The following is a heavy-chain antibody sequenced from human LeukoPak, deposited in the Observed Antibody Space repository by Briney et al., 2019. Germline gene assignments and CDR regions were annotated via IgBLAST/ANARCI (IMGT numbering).Heavy chain of an antibody. V-gene: IGHV5-51*01. Sequence: GESLKISCKGSGYSFNSYWIGWVRQMPGKGLKWMGIIYPGDSDARYSPSFQGQVTISADKSISTAYLQWSSLKASDTAMYYCARFDLDIVASAFDYWGQGTLVTVSS. CDR1: GYSFNSYW. D-gene: IGHD5-12*01. CDR3: ARFDLDIVASAFDY. J-gene: IGHJ4*02. CDR2: IYPGDSDA.